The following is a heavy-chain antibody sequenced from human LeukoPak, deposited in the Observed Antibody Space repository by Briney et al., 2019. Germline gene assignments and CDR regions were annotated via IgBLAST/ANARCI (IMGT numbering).Heavy chain of an antibody. CDR3: ARLAGSGSI. CDR2: IYYSGST. V-gene: IGHV4-59*08. Sequence: PSETLSLTCTVSGGSISSYYWSWIRQPPGKGLEWIGYIYYSGSTNYNPSLKSRVTISVDTSKNQFSLKLSSVTAADTAAYYCARLAGSGSIWGQGTLVTVSS. J-gene: IGHJ4*02. D-gene: IGHD3-10*01. CDR1: GGSISSYY.